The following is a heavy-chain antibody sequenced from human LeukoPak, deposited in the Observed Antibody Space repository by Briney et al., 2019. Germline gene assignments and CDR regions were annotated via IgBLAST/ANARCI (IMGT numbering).Heavy chain of an antibody. J-gene: IGHJ4*02. V-gene: IGHV4-39*01. CDR2: IYYTGNT. CDR3: ARQTGSGLFILP. CDR1: GGSISSSSYY. Sequence: SETLSLTCTVSGGSISSSSYYWGWIRQPPGKGLEWIGSIYYTGNTYYNASLKSQVSISIDTSKNQFSLKLTSVTAADTSVYYCARQTGSGLFILPGGQGTLVTVSS. D-gene: IGHD3/OR15-3a*01.